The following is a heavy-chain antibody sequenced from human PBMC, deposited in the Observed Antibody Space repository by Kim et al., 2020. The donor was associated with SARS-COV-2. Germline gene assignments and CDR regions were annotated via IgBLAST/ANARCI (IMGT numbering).Heavy chain of an antibody. J-gene: IGHJ3*02. D-gene: IGHD3-10*01. CDR3: ARDLVDYDGSGSYYSKVVGAFDI. V-gene: IGHV3-21*01. CDR2: ISSSSSYI. Sequence: GGSLRLSCAASGFTFSSYSMNWVRQAPGKGLEWVSSISSSSSYIYYADSVKGRFTISRDNAKNSLYLQMNSLRAEDTAVYYCARDLVDYDGSGSYYSKVVGAFDIWGQGTMVTVSS. CDR1: GFTFSSYS.